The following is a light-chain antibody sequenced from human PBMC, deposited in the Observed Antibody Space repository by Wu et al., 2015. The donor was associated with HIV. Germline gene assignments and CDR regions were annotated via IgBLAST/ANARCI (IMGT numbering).Light chain of an antibody. CDR3: QQYDDWPPTT. CDR2: DAS. Sequence: EVLMTQSPATLSVSPGERATLSCRASQTISSNLAWYQQTPGQAPRLLIYDASTRATDIPARFSGSGSGTEFTLTISSLQSEDFAVYYCQQYDDWPPTTFGQGTKADLK. J-gene: IGKJ1*01. V-gene: IGKV3-15*01. CDR1: QTISSN.